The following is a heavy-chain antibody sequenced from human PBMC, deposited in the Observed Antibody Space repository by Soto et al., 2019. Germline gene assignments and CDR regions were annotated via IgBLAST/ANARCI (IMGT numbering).Heavy chain of an antibody. V-gene: IGHV4-31*03. J-gene: IGHJ4*02. CDR1: FFSLLLFLYH. Sequence: LSLPFPFSFFSLLLFLYHFIFIRQHPGNCLEWIGNIYYSGSSYYNPSLKSRATISIDTSKDQFSLRLGSVTAADTAVYYCARVEGSSYYFRHDCWGRGTLVTVSS. D-gene: IGHD1-26*01. CDR3: ARVEGSSYYFRHDC. CDR2: IYYSGSS.